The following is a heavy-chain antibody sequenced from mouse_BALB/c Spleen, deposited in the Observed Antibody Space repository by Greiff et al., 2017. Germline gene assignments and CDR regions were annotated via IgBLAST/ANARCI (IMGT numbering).Heavy chain of an antibody. CDR3: ARGNYVAMDD. CDR1: GFNIKDTY. J-gene: IGHJ4*01. Sequence: VQLQQSGAELVKPGASVKLSCTASGFNIKDTYMHWVKQRPEQGLEWIGRIDPANGNTKYDPKFQGKATITADTSSNTAYLQLSSLTSEDTAVYYCARGNYVAMDDWGQGTSVTVSS. D-gene: IGHD2-1*01. CDR2: IDPANGNT. V-gene: IGHV14-3*02.